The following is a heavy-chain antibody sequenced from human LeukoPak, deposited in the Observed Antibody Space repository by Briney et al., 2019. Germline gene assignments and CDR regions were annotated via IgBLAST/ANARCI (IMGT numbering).Heavy chain of an antibody. CDR2: ISSSGGGT. CDR3: ATHGAAHYYMDV. D-gene: IGHD1-26*01. Sequence: GGSLRLSCAASGFTFTSYGMSWVRQAPGEGLEWVSCISSSGGGTYYADSVKGRFTISRDNSKNPLYLKMNNLRAEDTAVYYCATHGAAHYYMDVWGKGTTVTISS. J-gene: IGHJ6*03. V-gene: IGHV3-23*01. CDR1: GFTFTSYG.